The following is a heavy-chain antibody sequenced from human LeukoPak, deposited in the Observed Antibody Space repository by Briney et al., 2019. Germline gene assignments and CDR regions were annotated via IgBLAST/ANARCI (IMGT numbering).Heavy chain of an antibody. CDR2: IYTSGST. CDR3: ARDTYYYASSGYALFDY. J-gene: IGHJ4*02. Sequence: KSSETMSLTSTVAGGSIGSGSYYWSWLRQPAGKGLEWIGRIYTSGSTHYNPSLKSRVTISVDTSNDHFSLKLSSVTGADTAVYYCARDTYYYASSGYALFDYWGQGTLVTVSS. CDR1: GGSIGSGSYY. V-gene: IGHV4-61*02. D-gene: IGHD3-22*01.